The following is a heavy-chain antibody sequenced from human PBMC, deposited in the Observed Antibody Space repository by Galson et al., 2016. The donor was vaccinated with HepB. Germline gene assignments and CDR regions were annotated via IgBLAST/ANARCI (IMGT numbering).Heavy chain of an antibody. Sequence: ETLSLTCSVSGGSVSGHYWNWVRQSPQKRLEWLGYLYSSGGSSYNPSLKGRVSISVDTSKNQFPLTLTSVTAADTAVYYCARGAPNEVRYFDKGTFDIWDQGKMVTVSS. J-gene: IGHJ3*02. V-gene: IGHV4-59*02. D-gene: IGHD3-9*01. CDR3: ARGAPNEVRYFDKGTFDI. CDR1: GGSVSGHY. CDR2: LYSSGGS.